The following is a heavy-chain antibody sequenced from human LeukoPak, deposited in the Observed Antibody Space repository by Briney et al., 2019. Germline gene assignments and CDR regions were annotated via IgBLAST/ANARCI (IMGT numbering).Heavy chain of an antibody. V-gene: IGHV3-21*01. CDR2: ISSHSRDI. CDR3: ADLISYSSDPDAFDI. J-gene: IGHJ3*02. Sequence: GGSLRLSCAASGFTFNTYSMNWVRQAPGKGLEWVSSISSHSRDIYYADSVKGRFTISRDNAKNSLYLQMNSLRAEDTAVYYCADLISYSSDPDAFDIWGQGTMVTVSS. CDR1: GFTFNTYS. D-gene: IGHD6-25*01.